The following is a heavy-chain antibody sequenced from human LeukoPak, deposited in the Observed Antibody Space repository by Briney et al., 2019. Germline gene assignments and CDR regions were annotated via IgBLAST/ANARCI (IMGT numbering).Heavy chain of an antibody. V-gene: IGHV3-23*01. Sequence: PGGSLRLSCAASGFTFSSYAMSWVRQAPGKGLEWVSAFSGSGGSTYYADSVKGRFTISRDNSKNTLYLQMNSLRAEDTAVYYCAKGRGSSGWYGNDYWGQGTLVTVSS. D-gene: IGHD6-19*01. J-gene: IGHJ4*02. CDR3: AKGRGSSGWYGNDY. CDR2: FSGSGGST. CDR1: GFTFSSYA.